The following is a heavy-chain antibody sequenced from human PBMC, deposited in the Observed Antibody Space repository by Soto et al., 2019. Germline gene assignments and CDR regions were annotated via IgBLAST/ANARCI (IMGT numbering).Heavy chain of an antibody. CDR2: IYSGGST. J-gene: IGHJ6*02. CDR3: ARVLGGYNGPKEYGMYV. Sequence: GGSLRLSCAASGFTVSSNYMSWVRQAPGKGLEWVSVIYSGGSTYYADSVKGRFTISRDNSKNTLYLQMNSLRAEDTAVYYCARVLGGYNGPKEYGMYVWSQGTTVTVSS. D-gene: IGHD5-12*01. CDR1: GFTVSSNY. V-gene: IGHV3-53*01.